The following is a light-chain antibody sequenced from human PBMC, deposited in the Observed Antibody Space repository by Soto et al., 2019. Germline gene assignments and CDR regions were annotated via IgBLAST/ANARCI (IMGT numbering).Light chain of an antibody. CDR1: SSNIGSTYD. V-gene: IGLV1-40*01. J-gene: IGLJ1*01. CDR2: GNT. Sequence: QSVLTQPPSLSGAPGQRVTISCTGSSSNIGSTYDVQWYQQLPGTAPKLLIHGNTDRPSGVPDRFSGSKSGTSASLAITGLQAEDEADYYCQSYDDSLSVHYVFGTGTKVTVL. CDR3: QSYDDSLSVHYV.